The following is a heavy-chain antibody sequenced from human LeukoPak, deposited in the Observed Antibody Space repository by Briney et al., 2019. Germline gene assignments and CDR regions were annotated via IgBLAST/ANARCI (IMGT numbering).Heavy chain of an antibody. V-gene: IGHV3-21*04. CDR1: GFTFSSYS. CDR2: ISSSSSYI. CDR3: ARDPRGPNWIHA. J-gene: IGHJ5*02. Sequence: GGSLRLSCAASGFTFSSYSMNWVRQALGKGLEWVSSISSSSSYIYYADSVKGRFTISRDNAKNSLYLQMNSLRTEDKALYYCARDPRGPNWIHAWGQGALVTVSS.